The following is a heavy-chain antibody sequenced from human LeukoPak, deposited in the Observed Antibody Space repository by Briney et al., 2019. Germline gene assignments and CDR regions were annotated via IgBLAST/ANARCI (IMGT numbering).Heavy chain of an antibody. CDR2: ISSSGSTI. Sequence: DPGGSLRLSCAASGFTFSDYYMSWIRQAPRKGLEWVSYISSSGSTIYYADSVKGRFTISRDNAKNSLYLQMNSLRAEDTAVYYCARDRFSSGWYDYYGMGVWGQGTTVTVSS. CDR1: GFTFSDYY. CDR3: ARDRFSSGWYDYYGMGV. J-gene: IGHJ6*02. V-gene: IGHV3-11*01. D-gene: IGHD6-19*01.